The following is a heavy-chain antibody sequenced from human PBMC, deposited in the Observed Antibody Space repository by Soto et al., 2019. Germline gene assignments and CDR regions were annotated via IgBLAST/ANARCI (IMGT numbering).Heavy chain of an antibody. Sequence: SETLSLTCTVPVGSISSYYWSWTRQPPGRGLEWIGYIYYSGSTNYNPSLKSRVTISVDTSKNQFSLKLSSVTAADTAVYYCARVALDTAMGPGYWKAYYFDYWGQGTLVTVPQ. CDR3: ARVALDTAMGPGYWKAYYFDY. CDR2: IYYSGST. D-gene: IGHD5-18*01. CDR1: VGSISSYY. V-gene: IGHV4-59*01. J-gene: IGHJ4*02.